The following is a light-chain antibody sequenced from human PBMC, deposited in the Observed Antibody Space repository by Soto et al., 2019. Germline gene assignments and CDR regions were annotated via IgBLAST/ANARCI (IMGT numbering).Light chain of an antibody. V-gene: IGLV2-11*01. CDR1: SSDVGGYNY. CDR3: SSYAGDYTFV. CDR2: DVK. Sequence: QSALTQPRSVSGSPGQSVTLSCTGTSSDVGGYNYVTWYQQYPGKAPKVMIYDVKTRPSGVPDRFSGSKSGNTASLTISGLQAEDEADYYCSSYAGDYTFVFGTGTKVTVL. J-gene: IGLJ1*01.